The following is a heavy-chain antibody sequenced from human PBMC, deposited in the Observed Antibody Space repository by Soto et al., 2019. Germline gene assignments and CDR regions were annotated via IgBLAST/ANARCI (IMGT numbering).Heavy chain of an antibody. D-gene: IGHD2-8*01. CDR2: IIPIFGTA. CDR1: GGTFSSYA. Sequence: SVKVSCKASGGTFSSYAISWVRQAPGQGLEWMGGIIPIFGTANYAQKFQGRVTITADESTSTAYMELSSLRSGDTAVYYCARQMVPKIPYYYYYGMDVWGQGTTVTVSS. J-gene: IGHJ6*02. V-gene: IGHV1-69*01. CDR3: ARQMVPKIPYYYYYGMDV.